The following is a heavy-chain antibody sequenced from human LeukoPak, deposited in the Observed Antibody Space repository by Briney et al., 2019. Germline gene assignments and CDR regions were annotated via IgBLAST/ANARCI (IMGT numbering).Heavy chain of an antibody. CDR3: ARAAISNDYYDSSGYYYY. CDR2: IYSGGST. D-gene: IGHD3-22*01. J-gene: IGHJ4*02. V-gene: IGHV3-66*01. Sequence: GGSLRLSCAAPGFTVSSNYMSWVRQAPGKGLEWVSVIYSGGSTYYADSVKGRFTISRDNSKNTLYLQMNSLRAEDTAVYYCARAAISNDYYDSSGYYYYWGQGTLVTVSS. CDR1: GFTVSSNY.